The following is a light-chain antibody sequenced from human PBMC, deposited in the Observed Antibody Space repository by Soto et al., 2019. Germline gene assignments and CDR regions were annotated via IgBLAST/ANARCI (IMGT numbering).Light chain of an antibody. V-gene: IGLV1-40*01. CDR3: GAWDDSLSGWV. CDR1: SSNIGAGYD. CDR2: GNS. J-gene: IGLJ3*02. Sequence: QSVLTQPPSVSGAPGQRVTISCTGSSSNIGAGYDVHWYQQLPGTAPKLLIYGNSNRPSGVPDRFSGSKSGTSASLAITGLQAEDEADYYCGAWDDSLSGWVFGGGTKLTVL.